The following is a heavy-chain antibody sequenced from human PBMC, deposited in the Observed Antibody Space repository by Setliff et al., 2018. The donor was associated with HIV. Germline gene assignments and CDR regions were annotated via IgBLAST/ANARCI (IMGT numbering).Heavy chain of an antibody. J-gene: IGHJ4*02. Sequence: ASVKVSCKASGGTFSSYAISWVRQAPGQGLEWMGGIIPIFGTANYAQKFQGRVTITADESTSTAYMELSSLRSEDTAVYYCARGRGIIGALVYWGQGTLVTVSS. D-gene: IGHD2-21*01. CDR1: GGTFSSYA. V-gene: IGHV1-69*13. CDR3: ARGRGIIGALVY. CDR2: IIPIFGTA.